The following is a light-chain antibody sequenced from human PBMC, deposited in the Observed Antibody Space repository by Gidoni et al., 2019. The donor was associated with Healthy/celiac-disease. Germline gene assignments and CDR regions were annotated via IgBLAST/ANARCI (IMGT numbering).Light chain of an antibody. V-gene: IGKV3-11*01. CDR1: QSVSSY. J-gene: IGKJ1*01. Sequence: EIVLTQSPATLSLSPGERATLSCRASQSVSSYLDWYQQKPGQAPRLLIYDASNRATGIPARFSGSGSGTDFTLTISSLEPEDFAVYYCQQRSNWPPXFXQGTKVEIK. CDR2: DAS. CDR3: QQRSNWPPX.